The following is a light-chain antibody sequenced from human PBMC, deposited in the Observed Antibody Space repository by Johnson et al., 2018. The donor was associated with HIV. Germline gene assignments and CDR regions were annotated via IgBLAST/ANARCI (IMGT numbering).Light chain of an antibody. V-gene: IGLV1-51*02. CDR1: SSNIGNNY. Sequence: QSVLTQPPSVSAAPGQKVTISCSGSSSNIGNNYVSWYQQLPGTAPKLLIYENNKRPSGIPDRFSGSKSGTSATLDITGLQAGDEADYYCGTWDYSLSGYVFGSGTKVTVL. CDR2: ENN. CDR3: GTWDYSLSGYV. J-gene: IGLJ1*01.